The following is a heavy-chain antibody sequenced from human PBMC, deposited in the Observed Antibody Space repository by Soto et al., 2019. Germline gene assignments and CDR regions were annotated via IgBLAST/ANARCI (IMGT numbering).Heavy chain of an antibody. J-gene: IGHJ5*02. V-gene: IGHV4-61*01. CDR2: ISYSETT. D-gene: IGHD6-19*01. CDR1: GDSVSSGTNY. CDR3: ARAPFTSGWYGWFDP. Sequence: PSETLSLTCTVSGDSVSSGTNYWSWIRQPPGKGLEWIGYISYSETTNYNPSLRSRVTISVDTSKNQFSLKLISVTAADTALYYCARAPFTSGWYGWFDPWGQGTLVTVSS.